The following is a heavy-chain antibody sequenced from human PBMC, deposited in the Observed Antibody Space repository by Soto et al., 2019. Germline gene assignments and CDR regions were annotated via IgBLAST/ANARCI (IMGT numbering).Heavy chain of an antibody. V-gene: IGHV1-69*02. J-gene: IGHJ4*02. CDR3: RIYYYGSGSHLLDY. CDR2: IIPILGIA. Sequence: QVQLVQSGAEVKKPGSSVKVSCKASGGTFSFYTITWVRQAPGQGLEWMGRIIPILGIANYAQTFQGRVTITADKATSTAYMELSSLRAEDTAVYYCRIYYYGSGSHLLDYWGQGTLVTVSS. CDR1: GGTFSFYT. D-gene: IGHD3-10*01.